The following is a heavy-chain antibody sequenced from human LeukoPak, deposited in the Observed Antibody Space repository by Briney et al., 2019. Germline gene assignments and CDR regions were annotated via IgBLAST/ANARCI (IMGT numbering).Heavy chain of an antibody. D-gene: IGHD6-19*01. CDR2: INPSGGST. CDR3: ARDSSLSRLAIYYMDV. J-gene: IGHJ6*03. V-gene: IGHV1-46*01. CDR1: GYTFTSYY. Sequence: ASVKVSCKASGYTFTSYYMHWVRQAPGQGLEWMGIINPSGGSTIYAQKFQGRVTMTRDTSTSTVYMELSSLRSEDTAVYYCARDSSLSRLAIYYMDVWGKGTTVTVSS.